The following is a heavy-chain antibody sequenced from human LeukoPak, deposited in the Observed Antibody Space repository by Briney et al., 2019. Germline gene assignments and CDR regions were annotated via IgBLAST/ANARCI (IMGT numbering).Heavy chain of an antibody. J-gene: IGHJ5*02. Sequence: PSETLSLTCAVYGGSFSGYYWSWIRQPPGKGLEWIGEINHSGSTNYNPSLKSRVTISVDTSKNQFSLKLSSVTAADTAVYYCARHVLLWFARRNWFDPWGQGTLVTVSS. CDR3: ARHVLLWFARRNWFDP. CDR1: GGSFSGYY. CDR2: INHSGST. V-gene: IGHV4-34*01. D-gene: IGHD3-10*01.